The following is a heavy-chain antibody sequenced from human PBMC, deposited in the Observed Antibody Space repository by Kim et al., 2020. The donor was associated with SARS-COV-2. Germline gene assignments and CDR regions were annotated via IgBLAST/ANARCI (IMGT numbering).Heavy chain of an antibody. V-gene: IGHV4-39*01. CDR3: AHDSSGYGKFDN. Sequence: YYHPSLKSRFTASVDTSNNQFTLSLSSVTAADTAVYYCAHDSSGYGKFDNWGQGTLVTVSS. D-gene: IGHD3-22*01. J-gene: IGHJ4*02.